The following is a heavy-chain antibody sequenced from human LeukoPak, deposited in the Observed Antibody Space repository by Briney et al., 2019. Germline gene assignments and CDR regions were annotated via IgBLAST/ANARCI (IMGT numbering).Heavy chain of an antibody. V-gene: IGHV4-34*01. CDR2: VKHPGGT. D-gene: IGHD3-10*01. CDR1: GGSFSDYY. CDR3: ARGRGHSSGWGHYYYSLDV. J-gene: IGHJ6*02. Sequence: MTSETLSLTCAVYGGSFSDYYWTWIRQSPGEVLEWIGEVKHPGGTKYSPSLRGRVAISVETSKNQFSLRLTSVTAADTSVFYCARGRGHSSGWGHYYYSLDVWGQGTAVTVSS.